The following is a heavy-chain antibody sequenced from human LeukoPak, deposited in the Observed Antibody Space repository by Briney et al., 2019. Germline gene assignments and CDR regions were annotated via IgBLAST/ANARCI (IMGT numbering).Heavy chain of an antibody. J-gene: IGHJ4*02. D-gene: IGHD3-10*01. CDR2: INWNGGRT. CDR3: AREYYGSGSYYSVGY. Sequence: GGSLRLSCAASGFTFSDYYMSWVRQAPGKGLEWVSGINWNGGRTGYADSVKGRFTISRDNAKKSLYVQMNSLRAEDTALYYCAREYYGSGSYYSVGYWGQGTLITVSS. V-gene: IGHV3-20*04. CDR1: GFTFSDYY.